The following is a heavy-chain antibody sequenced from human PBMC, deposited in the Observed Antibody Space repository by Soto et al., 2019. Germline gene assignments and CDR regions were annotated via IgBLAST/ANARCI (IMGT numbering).Heavy chain of an antibody. CDR2: ISYDGSNK. CDR3: ARDQNYYDSSGYYPYYYYYGMDV. V-gene: IGHV3-30-3*01. J-gene: IGHJ6*02. D-gene: IGHD3-22*01. CDR1: GFTFSSYA. Sequence: GGSLRLSCAASGFTFSSYAMHWVRQAPGKGLEWVAVISYDGSNKYYADSVKVRFTISRDNSKNTLYLQMNSLRAEDTAVYYCARDQNYYDSSGYYPYYYYYGMDVWGQGTTVTVSS.